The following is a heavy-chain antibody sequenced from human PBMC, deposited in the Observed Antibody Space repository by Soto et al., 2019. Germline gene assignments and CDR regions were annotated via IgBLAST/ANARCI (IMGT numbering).Heavy chain of an antibody. CDR1: GGTFSSYA. V-gene: IGHV1-69*13. CDR2: IIPIFGTA. D-gene: IGHD3-22*01. Sequence: GASVKVSCKASGGTFSSYAISWVRQAPGQGLEWMGGIIPIFGTANYAQKFQGRVTITADESTSTAYMELSSLRSEDTAVYYCARTTNYYDSSGYEYYFDYWGQGTLVTVSS. CDR3: ARTTNYYDSSGYEYYFDY. J-gene: IGHJ4*02.